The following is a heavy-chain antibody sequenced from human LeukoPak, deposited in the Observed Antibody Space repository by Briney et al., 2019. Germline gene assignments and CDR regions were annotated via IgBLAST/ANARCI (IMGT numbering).Heavy chain of an antibody. V-gene: IGHV3-23*01. D-gene: IGHD3-22*01. CDR3: AKDPSLSYDSSGYYYHY. CDR1: GFTFSSYA. Sequence: GGSRRLSCAASGFTFSSYAMSWVRQAPGKGLEWVSGISGSGGNTYYADSVKGRFTISRDNSKNTLYLQMNSPRAKDTAVYYCAKDPSLSYDSSGYYYHYWGQGTLVTVSS. J-gene: IGHJ4*02. CDR2: ISGSGGNT.